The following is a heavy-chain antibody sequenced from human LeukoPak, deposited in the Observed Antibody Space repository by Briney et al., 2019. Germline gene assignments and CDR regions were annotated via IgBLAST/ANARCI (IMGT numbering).Heavy chain of an antibody. J-gene: IGHJ2*01. D-gene: IGHD2-15*01. Sequence: GGSLRLSCAASGFTFSSYEMSWIRQAPGKGLEWVSYISSSGSTIYYADSVKGRFTISRDNAKNSLYLQMNSLRAEDTAVYYCARDGLAAATLHWCFDLWGRGTLVTVSS. CDR2: ISSSGSTI. V-gene: IGHV3-48*03. CDR1: GFTFSSYE. CDR3: ARDGLAAATLHWCFDL.